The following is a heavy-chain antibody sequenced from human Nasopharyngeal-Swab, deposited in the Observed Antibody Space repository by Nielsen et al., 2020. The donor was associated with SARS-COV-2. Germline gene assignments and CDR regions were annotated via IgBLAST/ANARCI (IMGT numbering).Heavy chain of an antibody. CDR1: GGSIRRSNW. Sequence: SETLSLTCDFSGGSIRRSNWCSCVLQPPGEGLEWIGGIYHGGNTNYNQSLKSRGIILEDKSKNQFFLKLPSRTATDTAVYYCARAQRGLAATIFYDYMDVWGKGTTVTVSS. J-gene: IGHJ6*03. CDR2: IYHGGNT. V-gene: IGHV4-4*02. D-gene: IGHD6-25*01. CDR3: ARAQRGLAATIFYDYMDV.